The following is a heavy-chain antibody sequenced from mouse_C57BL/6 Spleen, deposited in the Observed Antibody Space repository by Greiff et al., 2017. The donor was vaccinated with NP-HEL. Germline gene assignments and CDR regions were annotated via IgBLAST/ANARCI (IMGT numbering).Heavy chain of an antibody. CDR3: ARPPLGDWYFDV. CDR1: GFTFSDYG. J-gene: IGHJ1*03. D-gene: IGHD4-1*01. Sequence: EVMLVESGGGLVKPGGSLKLSCAASGFTFSDYGMHWVRQAPEKGLEWVAYISSGSSTIYYADTVKGRFTISRDNAKNTLFLQMTSLRSEDTAMYYCARPPLGDWYFDVWGTGTTVTVSS. V-gene: IGHV5-17*01. CDR2: ISSGSSTI.